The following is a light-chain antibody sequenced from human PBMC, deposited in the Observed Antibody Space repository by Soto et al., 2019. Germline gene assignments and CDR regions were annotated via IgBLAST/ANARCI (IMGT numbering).Light chain of an antibody. CDR1: QGISSY. J-gene: IGKJ5*01. Sequence: DIQMTTSRFSLSASVGDRVTINGRASQGISSYLAWYQQKPGKAPKLLIYAASSLQSGVPSRFSGSGSGTDFTLTISSLEPEDFAVYYCQQRSDWLPITFGQGTRLEI. CDR2: AAS. CDR3: QQRSDWLPIT. V-gene: IGKV1-9*01.